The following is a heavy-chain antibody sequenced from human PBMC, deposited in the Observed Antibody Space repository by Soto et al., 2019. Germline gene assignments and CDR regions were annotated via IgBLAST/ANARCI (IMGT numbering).Heavy chain of an antibody. V-gene: IGHV3-72*01. J-gene: IGHJ4*02. Sequence: EVQLVESGGGLVQPGGSLRLSCATSGFTFSDHYIDWVRQAPGKGLEWVGRTRNKANGYITEYAASVKGRFTISRDDSKNALYLQMNSLKTEDTAVYFCARGSLIAVAGRRYVDHWGQGTLVTVSS. CDR2: TRNKANGYIT. CDR1: GFTFSDHY. D-gene: IGHD6-19*01. CDR3: ARGSLIAVAGRRYVDH.